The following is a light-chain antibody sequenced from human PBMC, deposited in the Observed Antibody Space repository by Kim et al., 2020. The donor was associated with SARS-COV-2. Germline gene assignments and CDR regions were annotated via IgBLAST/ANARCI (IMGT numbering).Light chain of an antibody. CDR3: QQYGSSPMYT. J-gene: IGKJ2*01. CDR2: GAS. CDR1: QSVSSSY. V-gene: IGKV3-20*01. Sequence: PGERATPSCRASQSVSSSYLAWYQQKPGQAPRLLIYGASSRATGIPDRFSGSGSGTDFTLTISRLEPEDFAVYYCQQYGSSPMYTFGQGTKLEI.